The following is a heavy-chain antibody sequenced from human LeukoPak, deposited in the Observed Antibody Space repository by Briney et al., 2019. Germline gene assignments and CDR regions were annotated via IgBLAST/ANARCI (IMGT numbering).Heavy chain of an antibody. CDR2: INHSGST. Sequence: SETLSLTCAVYGGSFSGYYWSWIRQPPGKGLEWIGEINHSGSTNYNPSLKSRVTISVDTSKNQFSLKLSSVTAADTAVYYCASAPGYCSSTSCYAMSYYYYYGMDVWGKGTTVTVSS. J-gene: IGHJ6*04. CDR1: GGSFSGYY. D-gene: IGHD2-2*01. CDR3: ASAPGYCSSTSCYAMSYYYYYGMDV. V-gene: IGHV4-34*01.